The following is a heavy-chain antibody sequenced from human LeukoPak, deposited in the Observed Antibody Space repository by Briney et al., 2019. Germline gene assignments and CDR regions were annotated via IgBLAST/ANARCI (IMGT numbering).Heavy chain of an antibody. V-gene: IGHV4-61*02. D-gene: IGHD3-10*01. J-gene: IGHJ4*02. CDR2: VDTSGST. Sequence: SQTLSLTCTVSGGSISSGSNYWSWIRQPAGKGLEWIGRVDTSGSTNYNPSLKSRVTMSVDTSNNQFSLNLSSVTAADTAVYYCARTSARGAQFDYWGQGTLVTVSS. CDR1: GGSISSGSNY. CDR3: ARTSARGAQFDY.